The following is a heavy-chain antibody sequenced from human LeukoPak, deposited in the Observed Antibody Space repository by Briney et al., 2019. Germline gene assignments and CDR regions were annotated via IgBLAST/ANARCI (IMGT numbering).Heavy chain of an antibody. CDR1: GYTFTSPSYY. CDR3: ARDQPGYSYGPMPLYY. J-gene: IGHJ4*02. CDR2: IIPSGGST. Sequence: ASVKVSCKTSGYTFTSPSYYIHWVRQAPGQGLEWMGIIIPSGGSTNYAQKFQGRVTITTDESTSTAYMELSSLRSEDTAVYYCARDQPGYSYGPMPLYYWGQGTLVTVSS. D-gene: IGHD5-18*01. V-gene: IGHV1-46*01.